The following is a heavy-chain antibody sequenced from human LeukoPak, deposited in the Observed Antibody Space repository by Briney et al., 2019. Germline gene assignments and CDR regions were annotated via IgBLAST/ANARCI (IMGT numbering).Heavy chain of an antibody. D-gene: IGHD3-22*01. CDR2: ISYDGNIY. Sequence: GRSLTVSCAASGFTFSGYAMHWVRQVPGKGLEWLALISYDGNIYDYADSVKGRFTISRANSKNTVSLQMNNLRAEDTAIYYCARGVEVITGDVFDVWGQGTMVTVSS. V-gene: IGHV3-30*03. CDR3: ARGVEVITGDVFDV. CDR1: GFTFSGYA. J-gene: IGHJ3*01.